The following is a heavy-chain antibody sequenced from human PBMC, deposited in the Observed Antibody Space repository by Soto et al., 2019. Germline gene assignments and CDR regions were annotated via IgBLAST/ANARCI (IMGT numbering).Heavy chain of an antibody. D-gene: IGHD2-15*01. CDR3: ARDTSQNSGTTAASSCFHS. Sequence: GSVKVSCKASGFSFSDYFMHWVRQAPGQGLEWMGIINPSCDSRNYAQKFQGRVTITRDTSTSTVYMDLSSMRYEDTAVYYCARDTSQNSGTTAASSCFHSWGQGTTVTASS. J-gene: IGHJ5*01. CDR2: INPSCDSR. V-gene: IGHV1-46*01. CDR1: GFSFSDYF.